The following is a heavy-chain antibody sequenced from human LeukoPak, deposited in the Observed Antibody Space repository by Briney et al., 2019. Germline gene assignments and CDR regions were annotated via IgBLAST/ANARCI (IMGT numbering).Heavy chain of an antibody. CDR2: INEDGSTT. Sequence: PGGSLRLSCAASGFTFSSNWMHWVRQAPGKGLVWVSRINEDGSTTNYADSVKGRSTIFRDNAKNTLYLQMNSLRVEDTAVYYCARGRPHGNDYRGQGTLVTVSS. D-gene: IGHD4-17*01. CDR3: ARGRPHGNDY. CDR1: GFTFSSNW. V-gene: IGHV3-74*01. J-gene: IGHJ4*02.